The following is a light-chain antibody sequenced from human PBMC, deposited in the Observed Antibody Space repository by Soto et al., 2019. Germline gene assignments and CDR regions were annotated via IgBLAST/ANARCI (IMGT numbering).Light chain of an antibody. CDR1: QSVLYSSHNKHY. Sequence: DIVMTQSPDSLAVSLCERATINCKSSQSVLYSSHNKHYLAWYQQKPGQPPKLLIYWASTRESGVPDRFSGSGSGTDFSLTISRLQAEDVAVYYCQQYYSTPYTFGQGTKLEIK. CDR3: QQYYSTPYT. V-gene: IGKV4-1*01. J-gene: IGKJ2*01. CDR2: WAS.